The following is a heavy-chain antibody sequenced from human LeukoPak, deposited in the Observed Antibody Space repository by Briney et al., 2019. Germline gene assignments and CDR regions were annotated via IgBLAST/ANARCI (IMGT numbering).Heavy chain of an antibody. V-gene: IGHV3-11*04. CDR1: GFTFSYAW. D-gene: IGHD6-19*01. CDR3: ARARYTSGWETLDY. J-gene: IGHJ4*02. CDR2: ISSSGSIK. Sequence: GGSLRLSCAASGFTFSYAWMSWVRQAPGKGLEWVSYISSSGSIKHYADSVKGRFTISRDNAKNSLYLQMNSLRAEDTAVYYCARARYTSGWETLDYWGQGTLVTVSS.